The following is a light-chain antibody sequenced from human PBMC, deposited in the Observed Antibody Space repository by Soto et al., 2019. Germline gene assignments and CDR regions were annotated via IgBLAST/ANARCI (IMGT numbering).Light chain of an antibody. CDR2: GAS. CDR1: QSVSSSY. CDR3: QQYGSSPRT. V-gene: IGKV3-20*01. Sequence: EIVCTQSPGTLSLSPGERATLSCRSSQSVSSSYLAWHQQKPGQAPRLLIYGASSRATGIPDRFSGSGSGTDFTLTISRLEPEDFAVYYCQQYGSSPRTFGQGTKV. J-gene: IGKJ1*01.